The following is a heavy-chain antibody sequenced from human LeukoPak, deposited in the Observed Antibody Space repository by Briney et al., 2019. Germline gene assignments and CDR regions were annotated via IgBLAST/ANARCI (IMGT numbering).Heavy chain of an antibody. CDR3: ARDVGYDSSGCDY. CDR1: GFTFGSYA. CDR2: MSYDGSNK. V-gene: IGHV3-30-3*01. Sequence: GRSLRLSCAASGFTFGSYAMHWVRQAPDKGLEWVAVMSYDGSNKYYADSVKGRFTISRDNSKNTLYLQMNSLRAADTAVYYCARDVGYDSSGCDYWGQGTLVTVSS. D-gene: IGHD3-22*01. J-gene: IGHJ4*02.